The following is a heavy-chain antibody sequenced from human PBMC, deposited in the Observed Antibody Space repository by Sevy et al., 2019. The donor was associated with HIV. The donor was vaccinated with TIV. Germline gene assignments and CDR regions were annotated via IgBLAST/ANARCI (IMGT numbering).Heavy chain of an antibody. CDR3: ARDAAYCGGDCYGNGMDV. CDR1: GYTFTSYG. Sequence: ASVKVSCKASGYTFTSYGISWVRQAPGQGLEWMGWISAYNGNTNYAQKLQGRVTMTTDTSTSTAYMELRSLGSDDTAVYYCARDAAYCGGDCYGNGMDVWGQGTTVTVSS. V-gene: IGHV1-18*01. CDR2: ISAYNGNT. J-gene: IGHJ6*02. D-gene: IGHD2-21*02.